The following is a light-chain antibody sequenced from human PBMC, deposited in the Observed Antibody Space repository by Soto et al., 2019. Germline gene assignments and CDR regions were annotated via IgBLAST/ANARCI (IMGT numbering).Light chain of an antibody. V-gene: IGKV3-20*01. Sequence: EIVLTQSPGTLSLSPGQRATLSCSASQSVSSSYLAWYQQKPGQAPRLLIYCASSRATGIPDRFNGSGSGTDFTLTISRLEPEDFAVYYCQQYGSSPRFTFGPGTKVDIK. CDR1: QSVSSSY. J-gene: IGKJ3*01. CDR3: QQYGSSPRFT. CDR2: CAS.